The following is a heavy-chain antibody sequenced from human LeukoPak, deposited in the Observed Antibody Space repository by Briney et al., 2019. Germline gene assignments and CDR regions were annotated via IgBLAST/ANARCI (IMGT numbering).Heavy chain of an antibody. CDR3: AKHRGYSSGWYMVDY. D-gene: IGHD6-19*01. J-gene: IGHJ4*02. CDR2: ISGSGGST. Sequence: PGGSLRLSCAASGFTFSSYAMSWVRQAPGKGLEWVSAISGSGGSTYYADSVKGRFTISRDNSKNTLYLQMNSLRAEDTAVYYCAKHRGYSSGWYMVDYWGQGTLVTVSS. V-gene: IGHV3-23*01. CDR1: GFTFSSYA.